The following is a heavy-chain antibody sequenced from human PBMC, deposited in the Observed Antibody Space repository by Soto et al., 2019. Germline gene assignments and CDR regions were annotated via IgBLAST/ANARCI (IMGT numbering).Heavy chain of an antibody. CDR1: GFTFANFP. D-gene: IGHD6-19*01. J-gene: IGHJ4*03. CDR2: ISTSGDMT. CDR3: AREGFSSGRAGGFDI. Sequence: GGSLRLSCGASGFTFANFPMTWVRQAPGKGLEWVSTISTSGDMTHYADSVEGRFIISRDNSKNTMRLQMNSLRAEDTAVYFCAREGFSSGRAGGFDIWGHGTLVTVSS. V-gene: IGHV3-23*01.